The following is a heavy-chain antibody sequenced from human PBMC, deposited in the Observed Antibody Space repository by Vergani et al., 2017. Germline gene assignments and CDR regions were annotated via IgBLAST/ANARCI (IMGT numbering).Heavy chain of an antibody. D-gene: IGHD2-2*01. CDR3: AKAPIVVVPFDY. Sequence: EVQLLESGGGLVQPGGSLRLSCEASGFSFPGYAMSWVRQAPGKGLEWVSSVSGSSATPYYADSVKGRFTISRDNSKNTLYLQMNSLRAEDTAVYYCAKAPIVVVPFDYWGQGTLVTVSS. CDR1: GFSFPGYA. V-gene: IGHV3-23*01. CDR2: VSGSSATP. J-gene: IGHJ4*02.